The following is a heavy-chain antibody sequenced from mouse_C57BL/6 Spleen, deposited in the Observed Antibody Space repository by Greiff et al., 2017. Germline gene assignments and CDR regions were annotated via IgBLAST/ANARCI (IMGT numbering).Heavy chain of an antibody. D-gene: IGHD1-1*01. CDR2: IDPSVSYP. J-gene: IGHJ3*01. V-gene: IGHV1-50*01. Sequence: QVQLKPPGAELVKPGASVKLSCKASGYTFTSYWMQWVHQRPGQGLEWIGEIDPSVSYPHYNQKFKGKATLTVDTSSSTACMQRSSLTSEDSAVYDCARRNCGRGCAYWGQGTMVTVSA. CDR1: GYTFTSYW. CDR3: ARRNCGRGCAY.